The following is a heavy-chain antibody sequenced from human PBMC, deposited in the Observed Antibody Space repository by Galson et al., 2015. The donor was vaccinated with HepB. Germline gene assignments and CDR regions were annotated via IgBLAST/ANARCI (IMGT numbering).Heavy chain of an antibody. Sequence: SLRLSCAASGFSISSNWMHWVRQGPGKGLVWVSRINRDGSSTFYADFVEGRFTVSRDNVKNTQYLHMASLRAEDTAVYYCVRGGFLPRSDAFDLWGQGTMVTVSS. CDR3: VRGGFLPRSDAFDL. CDR1: GFSISSNW. V-gene: IGHV3-74*01. D-gene: IGHD2-15*01. J-gene: IGHJ3*01. CDR2: INRDGSST.